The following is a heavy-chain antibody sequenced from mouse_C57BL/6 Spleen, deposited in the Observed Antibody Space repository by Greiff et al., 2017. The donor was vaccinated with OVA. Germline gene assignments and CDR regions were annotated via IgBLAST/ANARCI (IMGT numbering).Heavy chain of an antibody. V-gene: IGHV1-82*01. CDR2: IYPGDGDT. J-gene: IGHJ3*01. Sequence: QVQLQQSGPELVKPGASVTISCKASGYAFSSSWMNWVKQRPGKGLEWIGRIYPGDGDTNYNGKFKGKATLTVDTSSSTAYMQLSSLTSEDSAVYYCARSQVTWFADWGQGTLVTVSA. CDR1: GYAFSSSW. CDR3: ARSQVTWFAD.